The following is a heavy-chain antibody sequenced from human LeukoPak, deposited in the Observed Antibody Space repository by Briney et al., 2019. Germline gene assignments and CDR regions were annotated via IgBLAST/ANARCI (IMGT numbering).Heavy chain of an antibody. CDR3: ARDPVRSSMVRGVIRLFDY. CDR2: INPNSGGT. J-gene: IGHJ4*02. V-gene: IGHV1-2*02. CDR1: GYTFTGYY. D-gene: IGHD3-10*01. Sequence: APVKPSCKASGYTFTGYYMHWVRQSPGQGLEWMGWINPNSGGTNYAQKFQGRVTMTRDTSISTAYMELSRLRSDDTAVYYCARDPVRSSMVRGVIRLFDYWDQGTVDTVTS.